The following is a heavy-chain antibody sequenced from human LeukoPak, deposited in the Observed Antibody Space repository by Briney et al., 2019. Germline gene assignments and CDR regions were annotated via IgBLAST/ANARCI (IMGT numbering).Heavy chain of an antibody. Sequence: ASVKVSCKASGGTFSSNAISWVRQAPGQGLEWMGWMNPNSGNTCYAQKFQGRVTITRNTSISTAYMELSSLRSEDTAVYYCARVVGPYYDFWSGYYRQDYFDYWGQGTLVTVSS. CDR1: GGTFSSNA. D-gene: IGHD3-3*01. V-gene: IGHV1-8*03. CDR2: MNPNSGNT. CDR3: ARVVGPYYDFWSGYYRQDYFDY. J-gene: IGHJ4*02.